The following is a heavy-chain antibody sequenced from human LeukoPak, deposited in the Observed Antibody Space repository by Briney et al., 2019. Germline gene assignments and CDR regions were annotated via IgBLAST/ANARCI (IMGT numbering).Heavy chain of an antibody. Sequence: KASETLSLTCAVSGGSISSSNWWSWVRQPPGKGLEWIGEIYHSGSTNYNPSLKSRVTISVDKSKNQFSLKLSSVTAADTAVYYCARVGFLEWPYYYYYYMDVWGKGTTVTVSS. CDR2: IYHSGST. CDR3: ARVGFLEWPYYYYYYMDV. D-gene: IGHD3-3*02. J-gene: IGHJ6*03. V-gene: IGHV4-4*02. CDR1: GGSISSSNW.